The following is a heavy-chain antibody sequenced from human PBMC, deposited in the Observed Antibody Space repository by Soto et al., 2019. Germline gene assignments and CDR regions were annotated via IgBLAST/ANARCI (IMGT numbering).Heavy chain of an antibody. Sequence: EVQVLESGGGLVQPGGSLRLSCAASGFTFSSYAMNWVRQAPGKGLEWVSAISGSGGSTYYADSVKGRFTISRDNSKNTLYLQMNSLRAEDTAVYYCAKEGGSTVMVFYDYWGQATLVTVSS. V-gene: IGHV3-23*01. CDR1: GFTFSSYA. CDR2: ISGSGGST. J-gene: IGHJ4*02. D-gene: IGHD3-10*01. CDR3: AKEGGSTVMVFYDY.